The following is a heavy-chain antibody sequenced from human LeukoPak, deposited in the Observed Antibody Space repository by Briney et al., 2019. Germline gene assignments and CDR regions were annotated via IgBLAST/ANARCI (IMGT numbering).Heavy chain of an antibody. CDR3: ARDRGEGRERPFDY. J-gene: IGHJ4*02. CDR2: TYNSGST. D-gene: IGHD1-26*01. V-gene: IGHV4-59*02. CDR1: GASVNTDY. Sequence: SETLSLTCTVSGASVNTDYWSWIRQPPGKGLEWIGYTYNSGSTNYTPSLKSRVTISVDTSKNHFSLRLTSVTAADTAMYYCARDRGEGRERPFDYWGRGTLVTVSS.